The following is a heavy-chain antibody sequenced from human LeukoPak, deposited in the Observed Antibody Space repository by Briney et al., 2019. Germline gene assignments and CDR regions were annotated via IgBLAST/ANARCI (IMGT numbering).Heavy chain of an antibody. CDR3: ARNHPRVAAPDY. Sequence: ASVKVSCKASGYTFTSYDINWVRQATGQGLEWMGWMNPNSGNTGYAQKFQGRVTMTRNTSISTAYMELSSLRSEDTAVYYCARNHPRVAAPDYWGQGTLVTVSP. D-gene: IGHD2-15*01. J-gene: IGHJ4*02. CDR1: GYTFTSYD. V-gene: IGHV1-8*01. CDR2: MNPNSGNT.